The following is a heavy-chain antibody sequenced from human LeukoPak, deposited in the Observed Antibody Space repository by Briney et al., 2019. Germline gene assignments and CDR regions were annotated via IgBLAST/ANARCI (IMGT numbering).Heavy chain of an antibody. V-gene: IGHV1-69*05. CDR3: ARAKASTYYYDSSYDY. J-gene: IGHJ4*02. CDR1: GGTFSSYA. Sequence: GASVKVSCKASGGTFSSYAISWVRQAPGQGLEWMGGIIPIFGPANYARKFQGRVTITTDESTSTAYMELSGLRSEDTAVYYCARAKASTYYYDSSYDYWGQGTLVTVSS. CDR2: IIPIFGPA. D-gene: IGHD3-22*01.